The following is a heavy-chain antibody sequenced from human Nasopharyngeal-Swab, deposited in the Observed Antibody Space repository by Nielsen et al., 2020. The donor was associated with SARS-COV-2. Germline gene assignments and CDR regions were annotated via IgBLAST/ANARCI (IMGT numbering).Heavy chain of an antibody. V-gene: IGHV3-66*01. CDR2: IYSGGST. Sequence: GESLKISCAASGFTVSSNYMSWVRQAPGKGLEWVSVIYSGGSTYYADSVKGRFTISRDNSKNTLYLQMNSLRAEDTAVYYCASSDPHREECWGQGTLVTVSS. CDR3: ASSDPHREEC. CDR1: GFTVSSNY. D-gene: IGHD3-3*01. J-gene: IGHJ4*02.